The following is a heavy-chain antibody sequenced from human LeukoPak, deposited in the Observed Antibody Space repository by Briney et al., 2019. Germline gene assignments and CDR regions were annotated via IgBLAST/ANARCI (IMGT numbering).Heavy chain of an antibody. Sequence: GGSLRLSCAASESAVRSNYMTWVRQAPGKGLEWVSIIYSGGSGRTSYADSVKGRFTISIDTSKNTLYLQMSDLRAEDTALYFWGGAFFAMIGGGGEAFDIWGQGTMVTVSS. CDR2: IYSGGSGRT. CDR1: ESAVRSNY. CDR3: GGAFFAMIGGGGEAFDI. J-gene: IGHJ3*02. D-gene: IGHD3-10*01. V-gene: IGHV3-66*01.